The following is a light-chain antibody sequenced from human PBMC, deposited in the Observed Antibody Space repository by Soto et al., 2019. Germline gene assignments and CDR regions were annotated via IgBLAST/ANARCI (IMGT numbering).Light chain of an antibody. V-gene: IGKV1-33*01. CDR1: QDISTS. CDR2: DAS. J-gene: IGKJ2*01. Sequence: DIQMTQSPSSLSASVGDRVTITCQASQDISTSLNWYQQKPGRAPKLLIYDASNLDTGVPSWFSGSGSGTDFTFTISSLQPEDIATYYCQRYNTGPPDTFGQGTKLEIK. CDR3: QRYNTGPPDT.